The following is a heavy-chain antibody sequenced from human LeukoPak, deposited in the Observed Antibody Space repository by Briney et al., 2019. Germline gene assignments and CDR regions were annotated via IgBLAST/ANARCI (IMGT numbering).Heavy chain of an antibody. J-gene: IGHJ3*02. V-gene: IGHV4-30-4*01. D-gene: IGHD2-15*01. CDR1: GGSISSGDYY. Sequence: SQTLSLTCTVSGGSISSGDYYWSWIRQPPGKGLEWIGYIYYSGGTYYNPSLKSRVTISVDTSKNQSSMKLSSVTAADTAVYYCATPVVVEGAFDIWGQGTMVTVSS. CDR2: IYYSGGT. CDR3: ATPVVVEGAFDI.